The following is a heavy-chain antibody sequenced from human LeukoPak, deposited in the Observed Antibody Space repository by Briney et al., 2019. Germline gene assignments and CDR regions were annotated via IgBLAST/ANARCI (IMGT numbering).Heavy chain of an antibody. CDR2: ISGSGGST. CDR3: AKDLKNRRSMITFGGVIVNP. CDR1: GFTFSSYA. Sequence: GGPLRLSCAASGFTFSSYAMSWVRQAPGKGLEWVSAISGSGGSTYYADSVKGRFTISRDNSKNTLYLQMNSLRAEDTAVYYCAKDLKNRRSMITFGGVIVNPWGQGTLVTVSS. V-gene: IGHV3-23*01. D-gene: IGHD3-16*02. J-gene: IGHJ5*02.